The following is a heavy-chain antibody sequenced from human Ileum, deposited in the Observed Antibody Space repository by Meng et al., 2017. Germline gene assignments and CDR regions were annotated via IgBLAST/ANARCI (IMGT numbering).Heavy chain of an antibody. CDR3: ASSIRRDLP. J-gene: IGHJ5*02. Sequence: QVPLQRGGAGLLKHSETLSLICAVDGGSVTGYQGTWIRQPPGKGLEWSGDINHSGITRYNLSLKSRVTISLDTSKNQFSLILSSVTAAATAVYYCASSIRRDLPWGQGTLVTVSS. CDR2: INHSGIT. CDR1: GGSVTGYQ. V-gene: IGHV4-34*01.